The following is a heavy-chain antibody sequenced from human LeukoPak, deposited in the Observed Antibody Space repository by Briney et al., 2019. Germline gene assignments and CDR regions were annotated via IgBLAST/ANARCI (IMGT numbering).Heavy chain of an antibody. CDR1: GDIFSSNSAA. V-gene: IGHV6-1*01. Sequence: SQTLSLTCAISGDIFSSNSAAWNWIRQSPSRGLEWLGRTYYRSKLYNDYAVSVKSRITINPDTSKNQFSLQLNSVTPEDTAVYYCARGITMVRGGNQYNWFDPWGQGTLVTVSS. D-gene: IGHD3-10*01. CDR3: ARGITMVRGGNQYNWFDP. CDR2: TYYRSKLYN. J-gene: IGHJ5*02.